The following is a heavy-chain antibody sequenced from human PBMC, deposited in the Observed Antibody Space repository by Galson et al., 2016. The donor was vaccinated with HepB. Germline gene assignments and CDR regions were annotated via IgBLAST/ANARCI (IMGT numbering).Heavy chain of an antibody. CDR2: ISHTGST. J-gene: IGHJ4*02. D-gene: IGHD3-10*01. Sequence: SETLSLTCAVSGVSISSSNWWSWVRQPPGKGLEWIGEISHTGSTSFNPSLESRVTISGDKSKNQISLELSSVTAADTAVYYYARGYYFGSGSYYFDYWGQGTLVTVSS. CDR3: ARGYYFGSGSYYFDY. V-gene: IGHV4-4*02. CDR1: GVSISSSNW.